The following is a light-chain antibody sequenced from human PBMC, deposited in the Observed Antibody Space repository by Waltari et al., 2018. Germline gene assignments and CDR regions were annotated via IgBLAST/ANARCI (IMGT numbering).Light chain of an antibody. CDR1: GEYAVYD. CDR2: LNSDGSH. J-gene: IGLJ3*02. CDR3: QTWGTAMHV. V-gene: IGLV4-69*01. Sequence: QPVLTQPPSASGSLGASVKLTCSLSGEYAVYDIAWHQVHPQQGPLYLLILNSDGSHIKGDGIPDRFSGSTSGAERYLTISRLQSEDEAVYYCQTWGTAMHVFGGGTKLTVL.